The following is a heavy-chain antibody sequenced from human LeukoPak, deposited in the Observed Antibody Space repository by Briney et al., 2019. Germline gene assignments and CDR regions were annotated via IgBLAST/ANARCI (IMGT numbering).Heavy chain of an antibody. CDR1: GESVSSGRYY. CDR2: IYSSGST. V-gene: IGHV4-61*01. D-gene: IGHD3-10*01. CDR3: ARNIPYYGSGSHFDY. J-gene: IGHJ4*02. Sequence: KPSETLSPTLTCPGESVSSGRYYLGWIRHPPRKGLEGIGYIYSSGSTNYNPSLKSRLTISIDTSKNQFSLRLSSVTAEDTAVYYCARNIPYYGSGSHFDYWGQGTLVTVSS.